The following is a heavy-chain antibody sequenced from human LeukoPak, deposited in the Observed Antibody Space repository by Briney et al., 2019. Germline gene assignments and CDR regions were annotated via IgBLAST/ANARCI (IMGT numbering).Heavy chain of an antibody. Sequence: GGSLRLSCAASGVTFRDDGIHCGGEAAGNGLGWLTVIDDDGINSYYVDSVKRRFTISSDNSKTTLYLQMSSLESEATAVYYCPRGPARGYYDGSGYDFDYWGQGTLVTVSS. J-gene: IGHJ4*02. V-gene: IGHV3-30*02. CDR1: GVTFRDDG. CDR3: PRGPARGYYDGSGYDFDY. D-gene: IGHD3-22*01. CDR2: IDDDGINS.